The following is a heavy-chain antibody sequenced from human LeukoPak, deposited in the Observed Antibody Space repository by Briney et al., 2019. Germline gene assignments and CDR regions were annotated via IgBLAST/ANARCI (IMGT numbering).Heavy chain of an antibody. Sequence: ASVKVSCKASGYTFTGYYMRWVRQAPGQGLEWMGWINPNSGGTNYAQKFQGRVTMTRDTSISTAYMELSRLRSDDTAVYYCARAAGYDYVFRFDYWGQRTLVTVSS. V-gene: IGHV1-2*02. CDR2: INPNSGGT. CDR3: ARAAGYDYVFRFDY. CDR1: GYTFTGYY. D-gene: IGHD3-16*01. J-gene: IGHJ4*02.